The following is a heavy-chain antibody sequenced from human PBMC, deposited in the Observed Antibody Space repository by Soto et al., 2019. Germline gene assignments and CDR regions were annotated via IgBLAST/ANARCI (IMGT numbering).Heavy chain of an antibody. D-gene: IGHD6-6*01. CDR1: GDSIKHYY. V-gene: IGHV4-59*01. CDR2: IYYTGST. CDR3: AKSRRTGEDGFTLDS. Sequence: PETLSLTCTVSGDSIKHYYWRWIRQPPGKRLEWIGYIYYTGSTTYNRSLESRVTMSVDTSKNQFYLKLRSVDAADTAVYYCAKSRRTGEDGFTLDSWGRGPLVTVSS. J-gene: IGHJ4*02.